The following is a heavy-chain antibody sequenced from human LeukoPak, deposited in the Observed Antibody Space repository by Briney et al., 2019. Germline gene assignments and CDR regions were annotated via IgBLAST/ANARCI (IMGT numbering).Heavy chain of an antibody. V-gene: IGHV3-21*01. CDR2: ISSSSSYI. D-gene: IGHD6-19*01. Sequence: GGSLRLSCAASGLTFSSYSMNWVRQAPGKGLEWVSSISSSSSYIYYADSVKGRFTISRDNAKNSLYLQMNSLRAEDTAVYYCALIAVAGTGSFDYWGQGTLVTVSS. CDR1: GLTFSSYS. CDR3: ALIAVAGTGSFDY. J-gene: IGHJ4*02.